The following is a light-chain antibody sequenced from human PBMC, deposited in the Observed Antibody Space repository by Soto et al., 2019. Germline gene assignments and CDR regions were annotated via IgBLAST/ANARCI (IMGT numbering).Light chain of an antibody. CDR1: KSAGNF. Sequence: MTQSPSTLSASVGDRVSITCRASKSAGNFLAWYQQKPGQAPRLLIYYISTRATGIPARFSGSGSGTEFTLTINSLQSEDSAVYYCQQHNQWPITFGQGTRLEIK. V-gene: IGKV3D-15*01. J-gene: IGKJ5*01. CDR2: YIS. CDR3: QQHNQWPIT.